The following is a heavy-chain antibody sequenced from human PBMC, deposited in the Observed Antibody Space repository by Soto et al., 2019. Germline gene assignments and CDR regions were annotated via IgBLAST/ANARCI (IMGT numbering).Heavy chain of an antibody. CDR2: IAYDGSNR. Sequence: QVQLVESGGGVVQPGRSLKLSCAASGFSISRSAMRWVRQAPGKGLEWVAVIAYDGSNRWYADSAKGRFTISRDNSKNTVDLEMSNLTGEDTSVYNCARNLQAGADNVNWFAPWGQAAVVNVSS. D-gene: IGHD1-1*01. CDR3: ARNLQAGADNVNWFAP. CDR1: GFSISRSA. J-gene: IGHJ5*02. V-gene: IGHV3-30*04.